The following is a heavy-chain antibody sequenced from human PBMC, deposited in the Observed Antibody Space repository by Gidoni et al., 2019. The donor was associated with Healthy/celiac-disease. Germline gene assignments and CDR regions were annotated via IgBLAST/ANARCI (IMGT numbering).Heavy chain of an antibody. CDR1: GFTFSSYW. CDR2: INSDGSST. J-gene: IGHJ4*02. CDR3: ARPPYLTYSSRWGFFDY. D-gene: IGHD6-13*01. Sequence: EVQLVESGGGLVQPGGSLRLSCAASGFTFSSYWMHWVRQAPGKGLVWVSRINSDGSSTSYADSVKGRFTISRDNAKNTLYLQMNSLRAEDTAVYYCARPPYLTYSSRWGFFDYWGQGTLVTVSS. V-gene: IGHV3-74*01.